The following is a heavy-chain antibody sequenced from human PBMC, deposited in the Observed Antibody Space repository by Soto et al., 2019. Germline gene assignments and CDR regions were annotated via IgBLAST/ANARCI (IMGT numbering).Heavy chain of an antibody. CDR3: ARIVTGVLTLDN. J-gene: IGHJ4*02. CDR1: GASISSGDYY. D-gene: IGHD3-9*01. V-gene: IGHV4-30-4*01. Sequence: SETLSLTCTVSGASISSGDYYWSWVRQPPGKGLEWIGYIYYSGSTYYNASLKSRLTISLDTSKNQFSLNLTSVTAADTAVYYCARIVTGVLTLDNWGQGTRVTVSS. CDR2: IYYSGST.